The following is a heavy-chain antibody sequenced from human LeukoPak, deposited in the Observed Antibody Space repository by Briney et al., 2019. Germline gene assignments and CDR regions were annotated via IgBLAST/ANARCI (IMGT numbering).Heavy chain of an antibody. Sequence: TSETLSLTCTVSGGSISSYYWSWIRQPPGKGLEWIGYIYYSGSTNYNPSLKSRVTISVDTSKNQFSLKLSSVTAADTAVYYCARAWVTIFGVEQYYMDVWGKGTTVTVSS. D-gene: IGHD3-3*01. CDR1: GGSISSYY. V-gene: IGHV4-59*01. CDR3: ARAWVTIFGVEQYYMDV. CDR2: IYYSGST. J-gene: IGHJ6*03.